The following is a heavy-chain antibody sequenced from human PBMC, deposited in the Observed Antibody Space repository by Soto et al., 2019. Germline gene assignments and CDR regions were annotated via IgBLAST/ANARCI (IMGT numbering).Heavy chain of an antibody. D-gene: IGHD4-17*01. CDR1: GYTFTSYG. J-gene: IGHJ4*02. Sequence: ASVKGSCKASGYTFTSYGISWVRQAPGQGLEWMGWISAYNGNTNYAQKLQGRVTMTTDTSTSTAYMELRSLRSDDTAVYYCARSDYGDYYFDYWGQGTLVTVSS. CDR2: ISAYNGNT. CDR3: ARSDYGDYYFDY. V-gene: IGHV1-18*01.